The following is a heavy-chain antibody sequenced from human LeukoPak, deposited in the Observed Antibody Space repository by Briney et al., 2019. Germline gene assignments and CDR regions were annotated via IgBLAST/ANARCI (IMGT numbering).Heavy chain of an antibody. D-gene: IGHD6-19*01. V-gene: IGHV4-4*09. Sequence: SETLSLTCTVSGGSISSYYWSWIRQPPGKTLELIGFIYSSGSTNYNPYNPSLTSRVTISVDTSKNQFSLRLSSVTAADTVVYYCARLQWGYYFDFWGQGTLVTVSS. CDR3: ARLQWGYYFDF. J-gene: IGHJ4*02. CDR2: IYSSGST. CDR1: GGSISSYY.